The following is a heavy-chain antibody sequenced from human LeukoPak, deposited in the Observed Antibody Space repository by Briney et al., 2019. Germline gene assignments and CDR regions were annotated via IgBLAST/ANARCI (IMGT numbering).Heavy chain of an antibody. Sequence: ASVKVSCKASGGTFSSYAISWVRQAPGQGLEWMGGIIPIFGTANYAQKFQGRVTITADESTSTAYMELSSLRSEDTAVYYCARDQRSEHCSSTSCYSWFDPWGQGTLVTVSS. CDR2: IIPIFGTA. CDR3: ARDQRSEHCSSTSCYSWFDP. CDR1: GGTFSSYA. V-gene: IGHV1-69*13. J-gene: IGHJ5*02. D-gene: IGHD2-2*02.